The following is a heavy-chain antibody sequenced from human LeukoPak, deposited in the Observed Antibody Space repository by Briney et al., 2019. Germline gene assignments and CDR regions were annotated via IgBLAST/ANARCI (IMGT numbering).Heavy chain of an antibody. J-gene: IGHJ6*02. CDR1: GSSISSYY. CDR3: ARDRGSRGYYYYGMDV. CDR2: IYYSGST. Sequence: PSETLSLTCTVSGSSISSYYWIWLGQPPGKGLEWIGYIYYSGSTNYNPSLKSRVTISVDTSKNQFSLKLSSVTAADTAVYYCARDRGSRGYYYYGMDVWGQGTTVTVSS. V-gene: IGHV4-59*01. D-gene: IGHD2-15*01.